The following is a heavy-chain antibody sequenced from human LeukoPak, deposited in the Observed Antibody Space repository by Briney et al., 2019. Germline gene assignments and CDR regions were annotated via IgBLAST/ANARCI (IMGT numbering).Heavy chain of an antibody. CDR2: IYYSGST. D-gene: IGHD1-26*01. V-gene: IGHV4-59*01. J-gene: IGHJ4*02. CDR3: AREEALGSGSFDY. Sequence: SETLSLTCTVSGGSISTYYWSWLRQPPGKGLEWIGYIYYSGSTNYNPSLKSRVTISVDTSKNQFSLKLGSVTAADTAVYYCAREEALGSGSFDYWGQGTLVTVSS. CDR1: GGSISTYY.